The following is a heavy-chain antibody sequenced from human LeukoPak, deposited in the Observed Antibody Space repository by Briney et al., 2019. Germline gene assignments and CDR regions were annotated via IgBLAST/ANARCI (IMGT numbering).Heavy chain of an antibody. V-gene: IGHV4-59*01. Sequence: SETLSHTCTVSGGSISSYYWSWIRQPPGKGLEWIGYIYYSGSTNYNPSLKSRVTISVDTSKNQFSLKLSSVTAADTAVYYCARGRTGGMDVWGQGTTVTVSS. D-gene: IGHD1-14*01. CDR2: IYYSGST. CDR3: ARGRTGGMDV. J-gene: IGHJ6*02. CDR1: GGSISSYY.